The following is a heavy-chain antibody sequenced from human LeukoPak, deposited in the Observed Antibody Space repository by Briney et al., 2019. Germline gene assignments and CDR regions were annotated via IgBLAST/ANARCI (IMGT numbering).Heavy chain of an antibody. J-gene: IGHJ4*02. CDR3: ARVLSGTLTFDH. CDR1: GFTFSSYT. V-gene: IGHV3-21*01. D-gene: IGHD3-9*01. Sequence: GGSLRLSCAASGFTFSSYTMNWVRQAPGKGLKWVSSITSSSSYIYYTDSAKGRFTISRDNAKNSLFLQMNSLRAEDTAVYYCARVLSGTLTFDHWGQGTLVAVSS. CDR2: ITSSSSYI.